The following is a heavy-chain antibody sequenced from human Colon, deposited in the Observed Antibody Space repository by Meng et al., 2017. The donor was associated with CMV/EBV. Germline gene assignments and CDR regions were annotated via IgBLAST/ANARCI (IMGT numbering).Heavy chain of an antibody. J-gene: IGHJ6*02. CDR1: GGSISSSSYY. D-gene: IGHD6-6*01. CDR3: ARGNSGSPLPYYYYFGMDV. Sequence: SETLSLTCTVSGGSISSSSYYWGWIRQPPGKGLEWIGEINHSGSTNYNPSLKSRVTISVDTSKNQFSLKLNSVTAADTAVYYCARGNSGSPLPYYYYFGMDVWGQGTTVTVSS. CDR2: INHSGST. V-gene: IGHV4-39*07.